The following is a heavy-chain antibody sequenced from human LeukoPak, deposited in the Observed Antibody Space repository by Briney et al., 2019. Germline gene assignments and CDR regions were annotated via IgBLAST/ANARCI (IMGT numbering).Heavy chain of an antibody. D-gene: IGHD1-7*01. CDR2: IIPIFGTA. CDR3: ARDLELCSWDYYYMDV. CDR1: GGTFSSYA. J-gene: IGHJ6*03. Sequence: SVKVSCKASGGTFSSYAISWVRQAPGQGLEWMGGIIPIFGTANYAQKFQGRVTITADESTSTAYMELSSLRSEDTAVYYCARDLELCSWDYYYMDVWGKGTTVTVSS. V-gene: IGHV1-69*01.